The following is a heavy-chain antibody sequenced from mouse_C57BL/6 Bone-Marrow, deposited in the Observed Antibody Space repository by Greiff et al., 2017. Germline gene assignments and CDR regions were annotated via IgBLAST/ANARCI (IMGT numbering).Heavy chain of an antibody. Sequence: VQLQQSGPELVKPGASVKISCKASGYTFTDYYMNWVKQRHGKCLEWIGDINPKNGGTSYNQKFKGKATLTVDKSSSTAYMELRSLTSEASAVYCWASPFAYWGQGTLVTVSA. CDR2: INPKNGGT. CDR1: GYTFTDYY. V-gene: IGHV1-26*01. J-gene: IGHJ3*01. CDR3: ASPFAY.